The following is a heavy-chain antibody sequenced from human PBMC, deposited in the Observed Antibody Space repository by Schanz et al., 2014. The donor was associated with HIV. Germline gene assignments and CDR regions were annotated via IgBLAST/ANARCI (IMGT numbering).Heavy chain of an antibody. Sequence: EVQLLESGGGLVQPWGSLRLSCAASGFTFSSYAMSWVRQAPGKGLEWVSAISGSSITYSADSVKGRFTISRDNSKNTLYLQMNSLRAEDTAVYYCALSRPSGYGGSWYFDLWGRGTLVAVSS. V-gene: IGHV3-23*01. CDR1: GFTFSSYA. J-gene: IGHJ2*01. D-gene: IGHD2-15*01. CDR3: ALSRPSGYGGSWYFDL. CDR2: ISGSSIT.